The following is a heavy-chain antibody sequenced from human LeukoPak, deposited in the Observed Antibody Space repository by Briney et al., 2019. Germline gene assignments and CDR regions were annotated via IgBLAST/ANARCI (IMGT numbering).Heavy chain of an antibody. V-gene: IGHV1-46*01. D-gene: IGHD2-2*01. CDR1: GYTFTSYY. CDR3: ATRVPAAHESNYFDY. Sequence: ASVKVSCKASGYTFTSYYMHWVRQAPGQGLEWMGIINPSGGSTIYAQKFQGRVTMTEDTSTDTAYMELSSLRSEDTAVYYCATRVPAAHESNYFDYWGQGTLVTVSS. J-gene: IGHJ4*02. CDR2: INPSGGST.